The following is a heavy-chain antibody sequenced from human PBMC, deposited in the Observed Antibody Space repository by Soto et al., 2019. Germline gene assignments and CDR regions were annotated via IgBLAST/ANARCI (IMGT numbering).Heavy chain of an antibody. V-gene: IGHV4-59*01. CDR3: VRVNSGFGAHRQYYDYMDV. CDR2: AYYSGSS. CDR1: GGSIGGDY. J-gene: IGHJ6*03. Sequence: QVQLQESGPGLLRPSETLSLTCSLSGGSIGGDYWGWVRQSPGKGLEWIGYAYYSGSSNYNPSLKSRVTISLDRIRNHFSLRLHTVAAADTAMYYCVRVNSGFGAHRQYYDYMDVWGKGTTVTVSS. D-gene: IGHD5-12*01.